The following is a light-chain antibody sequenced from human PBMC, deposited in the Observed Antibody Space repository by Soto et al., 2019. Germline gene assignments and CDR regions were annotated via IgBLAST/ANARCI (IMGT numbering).Light chain of an antibody. V-gene: IGLV2-14*03. CDR2: DVS. J-gene: IGLJ3*02. CDR3: SSYTSSGTGV. CDR1: SSDVGAYDY. Sequence: QSVLTQPASVSGSPGQSITISCTGTSSDVGAYDYVAWYQQHPGRVPRLLIYDVSNRPSGVSDRFSGSKSGNTASLTISGLQAEDEADYYCSSYTSSGTGVFGGGTQLTVL.